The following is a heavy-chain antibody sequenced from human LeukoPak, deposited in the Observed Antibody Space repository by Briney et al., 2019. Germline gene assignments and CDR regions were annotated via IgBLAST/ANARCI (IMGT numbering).Heavy chain of an antibody. CDR2: IIPIFGTA. CDR3: ARGTGLKYYFDY. J-gene: IGHJ4*02. CDR1: GGTFSSYA. Sequence: SVKVSCKASGGTFSSYAISWVRQAPGQGLEWMGGIIPIFGTANYAQKFQGRVTITTDESTSTAYMELSSLRSGDTAVYYCARGTGLKYYFDYWGQGTLVTVSS. D-gene: IGHD7-27*01. V-gene: IGHV1-69*05.